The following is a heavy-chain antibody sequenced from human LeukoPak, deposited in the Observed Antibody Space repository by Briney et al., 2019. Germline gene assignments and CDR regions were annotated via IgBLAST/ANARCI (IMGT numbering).Heavy chain of an antibody. Sequence: SETLSLTCTVSGHSFSSHYWTWIRQPPGKGLEWIGYISYIGSTNYSPSLKSRVTISIDTSKNQFSLKLTSVTAADTAVYYCARDLVTVTKGFDIWGQGTMVSVSS. CDR3: ARDLVTVTKGFDI. V-gene: IGHV4-59*11. CDR1: GHSFSSHY. D-gene: IGHD4-17*01. J-gene: IGHJ3*02. CDR2: ISYIGST.